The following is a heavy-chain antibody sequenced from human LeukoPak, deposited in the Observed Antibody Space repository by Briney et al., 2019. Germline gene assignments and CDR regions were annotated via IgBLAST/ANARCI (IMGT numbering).Heavy chain of an antibody. V-gene: IGHV3-66*01. J-gene: IGHJ4*02. Sequence: PGGSLRLSCTASGFTVRTNYMSWVRQAPGKGPEWVSVIYSSGDTYYADSVKGRFTISRDDSKNTLYLQMNSLRAEDTAVYFCARAYYDILTTDSWGQGTLVGVSS. D-gene: IGHD3-9*01. CDR1: GFTVRTNY. CDR2: IYSSGDT. CDR3: ARAYYDILTTDS.